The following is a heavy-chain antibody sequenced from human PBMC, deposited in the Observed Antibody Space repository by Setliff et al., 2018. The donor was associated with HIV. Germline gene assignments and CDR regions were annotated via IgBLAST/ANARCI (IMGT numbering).Heavy chain of an antibody. J-gene: IGHJ6*03. V-gene: IGHV4-39*01. Sequence: NPSETLSLTCTVSGGSITTSNYYWGWIRQPPGKGLAWIGSIYYSGSTYSNPSLKSRVTISVDTSKNQFSLKLSSVTAADTAVYYCARHYIGAVADAHSYYYYMDVWGKGTTVTVSS. CDR3: ARHYIGAVADAHSYYYYMDV. CDR1: GGSITTSNYY. CDR2: IYYSGST. D-gene: IGHD6-19*01.